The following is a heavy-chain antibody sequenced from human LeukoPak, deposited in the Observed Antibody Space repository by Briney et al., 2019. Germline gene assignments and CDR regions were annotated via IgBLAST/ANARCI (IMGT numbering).Heavy chain of an antibody. Sequence: GGSLRLSCATSGFNFNAYTMHWVRQAPGKGLEWVSGINWNGGSTGYADSVKGRFTISRDNAKNSLYLQMNSLRAEDTALYYCARDRAETFDYWGQGTLVTVSS. D-gene: IGHD6-19*01. J-gene: IGHJ4*02. CDR2: INWNGGST. CDR1: GFNFNAYT. CDR3: ARDRAETFDY. V-gene: IGHV3-20*04.